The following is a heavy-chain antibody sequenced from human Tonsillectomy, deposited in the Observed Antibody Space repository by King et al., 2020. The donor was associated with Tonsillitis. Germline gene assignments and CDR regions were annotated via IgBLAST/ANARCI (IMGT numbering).Heavy chain of an antibody. V-gene: IGHV3-15*01. Sequence: VQLVESGGDLVKPGESLRLSCAASGLTFIHGWMSWVRQAPGKGLEWVARIKGKKNGGATDYAAPVKGRFAISRDDSKNTVYLQMDSLKAEDTAVYYCTLDQGGNLYYGMNVWGQGTTVTVSS. D-gene: IGHD1-14*01. CDR2: IKGKKNGGAT. CDR1: GLTFIHGW. CDR3: TLDQGGNLYYGMNV. J-gene: IGHJ6*02.